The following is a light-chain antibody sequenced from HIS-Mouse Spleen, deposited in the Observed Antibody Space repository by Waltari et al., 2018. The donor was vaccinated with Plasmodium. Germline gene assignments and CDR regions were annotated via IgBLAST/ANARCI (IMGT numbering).Light chain of an antibody. CDR2: EGS. CDR3: CSYAGSSTYV. CDR1: SSDVGSYNL. J-gene: IGLJ1*01. Sequence: QSALTQPASVSGSPGQSITISCTGTSSDVGSYNLVSWYQQHPGKAPKLMIYEGSKRRSGVSNRLSGSKSGNTGSLTISRLQAEDEADYYCCSYAGSSTYVFGTGTKVTVL. V-gene: IGLV2-23*01.